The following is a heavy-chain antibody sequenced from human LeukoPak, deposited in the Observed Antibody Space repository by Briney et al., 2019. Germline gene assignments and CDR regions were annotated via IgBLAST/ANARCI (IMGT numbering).Heavy chain of an antibody. J-gene: IGHJ4*02. D-gene: IGHD2/OR15-2a*01. CDR1: GFAFSRYW. V-gene: IGHV3-74*01. CDR2: INSDGRSA. CDR3: TRVSTTDDY. Sequence: PGGSLRLSCAASGFAFSRYWMHWVRQAPGKGLVLVSRINSDGRSAVYADSVKGRFTISRDNAKNTLYLQMDSLRAEDTAVYYCTRVSTTDDYWGQGTLVTVSS.